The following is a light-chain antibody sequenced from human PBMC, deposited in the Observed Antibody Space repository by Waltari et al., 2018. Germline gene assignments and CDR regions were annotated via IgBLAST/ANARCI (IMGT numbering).Light chain of an antibody. CDR3: QQSNNSPWT. Sequence: EIVLTQSPGTLSLSPGERATLSCRASQSVGSNYLAWYQQNPGQAPRLLIYGASSRATGSPDRFSGSGSGTDFTLTISRLEPEDFAVYYCQQSNNSPWTFGQGTKVEFK. CDR1: QSVGSNY. J-gene: IGKJ1*01. CDR2: GAS. V-gene: IGKV3-20*01.